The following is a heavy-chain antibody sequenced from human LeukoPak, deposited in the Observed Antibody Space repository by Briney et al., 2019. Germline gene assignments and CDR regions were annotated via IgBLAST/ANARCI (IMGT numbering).Heavy chain of an antibody. V-gene: IGHV4-39*01. CDR2: IYYSGNT. J-gene: IGHJ3*01. Sequence: SETLSLTCTVSGDSISSSNSYWGWIRQPPGKGLEWIGSIYYSGNTYYNASLKSRVTISLDTSKNQFSLKLSSVTAADTAVYYCARPDDGAFDFWGQGTMVTVST. D-gene: IGHD5-24*01. CDR1: GDSISSSNSY. CDR3: ARPDDGAFDF.